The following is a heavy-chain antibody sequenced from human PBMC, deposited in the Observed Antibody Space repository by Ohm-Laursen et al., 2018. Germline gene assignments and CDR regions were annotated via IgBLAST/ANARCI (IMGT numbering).Heavy chain of an antibody. Sequence: GSLRLSCTASGFTVSRNYMSWVRQAPGKGLEWVSVIYSGGSTYYADSVKGRFTISRDNSKNTLYLQMNSLRAEDTAVYYCASYYDFWSGYYSDYYYGMDVWGQGTTVTVSS. CDR1: GFTVSRNY. CDR3: ASYYDFWSGYYSDYYYGMDV. V-gene: IGHV3-53*01. CDR2: IYSGGST. D-gene: IGHD3-3*01. J-gene: IGHJ6*02.